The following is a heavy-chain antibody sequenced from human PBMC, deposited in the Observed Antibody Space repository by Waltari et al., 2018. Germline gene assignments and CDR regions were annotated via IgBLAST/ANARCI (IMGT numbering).Heavy chain of an antibody. D-gene: IGHD3-3*01. J-gene: IGHJ5*02. V-gene: IGHV3-21*01. CDR3: ARNYDFWSGFNWFDP. Sequence: GFTFSSYSMNWVRQAPGKGLEWVSSISSSSSYIYYADSVKGRFTISRDNAKNSLYLQMNSLRAEDTAVYYCARNYDFWSGFNWFDPWGQGTLVTVSS. CDR2: ISSSSSYI. CDR1: GFTFSSYS.